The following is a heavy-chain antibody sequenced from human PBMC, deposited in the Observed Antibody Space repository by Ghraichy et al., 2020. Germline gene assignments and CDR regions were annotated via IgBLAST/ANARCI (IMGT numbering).Heavy chain of an antibody. V-gene: IGHV4-61*01. J-gene: IGHJ3*02. CDR3: ARGTTVVTDAFDI. D-gene: IGHD4-23*01. Sequence: SETLSLTCTVSGGSVSSGSYYWSWIRQPPGKGLEWIGYIYYSGSTNYNPSLKSRVTISVDTSKNQFSLKLSSVTAADTAVYYCARGTTVVTDAFDIWGQGTMVTVSS. CDR2: IYYSGST. CDR1: GGSVSSGSYY.